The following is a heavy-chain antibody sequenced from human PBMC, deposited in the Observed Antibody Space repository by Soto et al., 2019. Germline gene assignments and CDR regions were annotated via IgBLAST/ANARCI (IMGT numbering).Heavy chain of an antibody. CDR3: AKDQATGTTRGRHYDI. CDR2: IQSGGPT. J-gene: IGHJ3*02. D-gene: IGHD1-1*01. CDR1: GFTVSSKY. Sequence: GGSLRLSCAASGFTVSSKYMSWVRQAPGKGLEWVSLIQSGGPTNYADSVKGRFTISRDKTKNTLYMQMSSLRADDTAVYYCAKDQATGTTRGRHYDIWGQGTMVTVSS. V-gene: IGHV3-53*01.